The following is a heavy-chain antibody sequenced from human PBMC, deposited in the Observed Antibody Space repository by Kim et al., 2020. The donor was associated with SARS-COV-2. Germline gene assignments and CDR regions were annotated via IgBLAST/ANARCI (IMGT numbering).Heavy chain of an antibody. CDR2: ISYDGSNK. Sequence: GGSLRLSCAASGFTFSSYAMHWVRQAPGKGLEWVAVISYDGSNKYYADSVKGRFTISRDNSKNTLYLQMNSLRAEDTAVYYCARGAYYYDSSGYYIGGCLDYWGQGTLVTVSS. CDR3: ARGAYYYDSSGYYIGGCLDY. V-gene: IGHV3-30*04. J-gene: IGHJ4*02. D-gene: IGHD3-22*01. CDR1: GFTFSSYA.